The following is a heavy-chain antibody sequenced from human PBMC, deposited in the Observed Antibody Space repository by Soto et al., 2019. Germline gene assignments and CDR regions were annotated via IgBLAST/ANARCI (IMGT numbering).Heavy chain of an antibody. J-gene: IGHJ4*02. Sequence: QLQLQESGPGLVKPSETLSLTCTVTGGPISSSGDYWGWVRQTPGKGLEWIGTISNSGSTYYNPSVMSRVTLSVDTSKKPFSLRLISVTAADTAVYYCARGLSSSAYLDYWGQGTLVTVSS. CDR1: GGPISSSGDY. CDR2: ISNSGST. D-gene: IGHD6-19*01. V-gene: IGHV4-39*01. CDR3: ARGLSSSAYLDY.